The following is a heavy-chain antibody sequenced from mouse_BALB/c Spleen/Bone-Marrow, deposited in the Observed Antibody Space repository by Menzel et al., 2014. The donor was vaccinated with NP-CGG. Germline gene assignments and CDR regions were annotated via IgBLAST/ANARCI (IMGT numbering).Heavy chain of an antibody. Sequence: VKLQESGPGLVQPSQSLSITCTVSGFSLTSYGVHWVRQSPGKGLEWLGVIWSGGSTDYNAPFMSRLNISKDNSKSQVFFKMNSLRANDTAIYYCARNPIRRNAMDYWGQGTSVTVSS. CDR2: IWSGGST. V-gene: IGHV2-2*02. D-gene: IGHD2-12*01. CDR3: ARNPIRRNAMDY. CDR1: GFSLTSYG. J-gene: IGHJ4*01.